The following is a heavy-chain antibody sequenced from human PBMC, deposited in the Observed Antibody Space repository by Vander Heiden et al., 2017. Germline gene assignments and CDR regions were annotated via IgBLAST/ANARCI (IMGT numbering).Heavy chain of an antibody. CDR2: ISSSSSYI. D-gene: IGHD3-22*01. V-gene: IGHV3-21*01. CDR3: ARDCYYDSSGYYYGLGYFQH. J-gene: IGHJ1*01. Sequence: EVQLVESRGGLVKPGAPLRLACDASRFTFTSYRLNRVRQAPGKGLEWVSSISSSSSYIYYADSVKVRFTISRDNAKNSLYLQMNSLRAEDTAVYYCARDCYYDSSGYYYGLGYFQHWGQGTLVTVSS. CDR1: RFTFTSYR.